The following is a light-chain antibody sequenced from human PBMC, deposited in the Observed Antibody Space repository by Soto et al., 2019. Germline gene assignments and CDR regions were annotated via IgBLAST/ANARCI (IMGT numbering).Light chain of an antibody. CDR2: NAN. J-gene: IGLJ1*01. CDR1: TTDDEGYDY. CDR3: TSYTGSPPFYV. V-gene: IGLV2-14*03. Sequence: QSVLTQPASVSGSPGQSITISCNGATTDDEGYDYVSWYQQHPGQAPKPMIFNANNRPSGVSVRFSGSKSGDTASLTIFGFQAEEDGNYYGTSYTGSPPFYVFGSGTKVPVL.